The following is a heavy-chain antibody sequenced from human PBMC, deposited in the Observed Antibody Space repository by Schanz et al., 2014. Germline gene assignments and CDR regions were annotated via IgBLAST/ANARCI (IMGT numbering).Heavy chain of an antibody. V-gene: IGHV3-7*03. CDR3: AKCIGWYGRCAFDI. CDR2: IKHDGSEK. J-gene: IGHJ3*02. CDR1: GFTFSSHS. Sequence: EVQLVESGGGLVQPGGSLRLSCVASGFTFSSHSMNWVRQAPGKGLEWVAYIKHDGSEKYHVDSVKGRFTISRDNSKNTLYLQMNSLIAEDTAVYYCAKCIGWYGRCAFDIWGQGTMVTVSS. D-gene: IGHD6-19*01.